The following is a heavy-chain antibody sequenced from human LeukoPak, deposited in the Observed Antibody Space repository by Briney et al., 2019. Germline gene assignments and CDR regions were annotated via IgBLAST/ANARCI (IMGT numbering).Heavy chain of an antibody. V-gene: IGHV2-5*08. J-gene: IGHJ4*02. CDR3: AHKEYYAWGSLGDSFDY. Sequence: TLSLTCTVSGGSISSYYWSWIRQPPGKALEWLAVIYWDDDKRHSPSLKSRLTITKDTSKNQVVLTMPNMDPVDTATYYCAHKEYYAWGSLGDSFDYWGQGTVVTVSS. D-gene: IGHD3-10*01. CDR1: GGSISSYYW. CDR2: IYWDDDK.